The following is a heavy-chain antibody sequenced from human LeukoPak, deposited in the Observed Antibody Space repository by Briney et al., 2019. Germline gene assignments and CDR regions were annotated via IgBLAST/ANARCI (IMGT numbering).Heavy chain of an antibody. CDR3: ARDPYGELLAFDP. V-gene: IGHV4-59*02. CDR2: IYHSGST. CDR1: GGSVSSYY. D-gene: IGHD4-17*01. J-gene: IGHJ5*02. Sequence: SETLSLTCTVSGGSVSSYYWSWIRQPPGKGLEYIGHIYHSGSTNYNPSLKSRVTISIDTSKNQFSLSLSSMTAVDTAVYYCARDPYGELLAFDPWGQGILVTVSS.